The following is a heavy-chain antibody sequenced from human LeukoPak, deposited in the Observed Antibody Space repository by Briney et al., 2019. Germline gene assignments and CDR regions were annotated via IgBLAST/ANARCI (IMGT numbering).Heavy chain of an antibody. CDR2: INHSGST. D-gene: IGHD2-15*01. CDR1: GGSFSGYY. Sequence: LETLSLTCAVYGGSFSGYYWSWIRQPPGKGLEWIGEINHSGSTNYNPSLKSRVTISVDTSKNQFSLKLSSVTAADTAVYYCAKARWPRGSWFDPWGQGTLVTVSS. CDR3: AKARWPRGSWFDP. J-gene: IGHJ5*02. V-gene: IGHV4-34*01.